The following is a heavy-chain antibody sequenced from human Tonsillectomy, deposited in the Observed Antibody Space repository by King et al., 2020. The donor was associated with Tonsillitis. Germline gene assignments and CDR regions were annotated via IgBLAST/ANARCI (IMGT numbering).Heavy chain of an antibody. CDR1: GFTFSSDG. V-gene: IGHV3-30*18. CDR2: ISYVGGSK. Sequence: VQLVESGGGVVQPGRSLRLSCAASGFTFSSDGMNGFRRAPGMGLDWVAFISYVGGSKLYADSVKGRFPRSRDNSKNTLYLQMNSLRSEDTAVYYCAKDPGTMIVGDYGYWGQGTLVTVSS. D-gene: IGHD3-22*01. J-gene: IGHJ4*02. CDR3: AKDPGTMIVGDYGY.